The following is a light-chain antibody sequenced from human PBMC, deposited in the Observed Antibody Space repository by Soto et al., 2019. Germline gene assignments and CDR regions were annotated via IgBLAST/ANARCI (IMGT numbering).Light chain of an antibody. CDR3: QVWDRSSGHLYV. CDR2: YDS. CDR1: NIGSKS. J-gene: IGLJ1*01. Sequence: SYELTQPPSVSVAPGKTARITCGGDNIGSKSVHWYQQKPGQAPVLVIYYDSDRPSGIPERFSGSNSGNTATLTISRVEAGDEADYYCQVWDRSSGHLYVFGTGTKLTVL. V-gene: IGLV3-21*04.